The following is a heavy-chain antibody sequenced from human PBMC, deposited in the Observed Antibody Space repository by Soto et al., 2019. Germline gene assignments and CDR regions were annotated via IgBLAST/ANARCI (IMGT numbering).Heavy chain of an antibody. Sequence: EVQLLESGGGLVQPGGSLRLSCAASGFTFGSYAMSWVRQAPGKGLEWVSAISGSGGSTYYADSVKGRFTISRDNSKNTLYLQMNSLRAEDTAVYYCAKGIYSSSWTYYFDYWGQGTLVTVSS. J-gene: IGHJ4*02. V-gene: IGHV3-23*01. D-gene: IGHD6-13*01. CDR1: GFTFGSYA. CDR3: AKGIYSSSWTYYFDY. CDR2: ISGSGGST.